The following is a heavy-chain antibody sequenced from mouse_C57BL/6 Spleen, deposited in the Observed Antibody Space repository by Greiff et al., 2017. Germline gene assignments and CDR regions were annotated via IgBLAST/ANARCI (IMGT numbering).Heavy chain of an antibody. J-gene: IGHJ3*01. V-gene: IGHV1-80*01. Sequence: QVQLQQSGPELVKPGASVKISCKASGYAFSSYWMNWVKQRPGKGLEWIGQIYPGDGDTNYNGKFKGKATLTADKSSSTAYMQLSSLTSEDSAVYFCARPAYYSNPWFAYWGQGTLVTVSA. CDR1: GYAFSSYW. D-gene: IGHD2-5*01. CDR2: IYPGDGDT. CDR3: ARPAYYSNPWFAY.